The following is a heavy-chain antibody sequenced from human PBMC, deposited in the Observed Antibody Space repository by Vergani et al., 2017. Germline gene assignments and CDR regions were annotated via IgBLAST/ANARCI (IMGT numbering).Heavy chain of an antibody. Sequence: QVQLQESGPGLVKPSKTLSLTCAVSGYSISSGYYWGWIRQPPGKGLEWIGSIYHSGSTYYNPSLKSRVTISVDTSKNQFSLKLSSVTAADTAVYYCARQKDYYMDVWGKGATVTVS. CDR1: GYSISSGYY. V-gene: IGHV4-38-2*01. CDR3: ARQKDYYMDV. CDR2: IYHSGST. J-gene: IGHJ6*03.